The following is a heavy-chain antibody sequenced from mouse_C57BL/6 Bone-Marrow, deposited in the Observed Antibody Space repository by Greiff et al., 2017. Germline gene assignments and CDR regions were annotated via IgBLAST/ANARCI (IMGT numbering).Heavy chain of an antibody. D-gene: IGHD4-1*01. J-gene: IGHJ2*01. CDR3: AKNWGTSYYFDY. Sequence: DVMLVESGGGLVKPGGSLKLSCAASGFTFSDYGMHWVRQAPEKGLEWVAYISSGSSTIYYADTVKGRFTISRDNAKNTLFLQMTSLRSEDTAMDYCAKNWGTSYYFDYWGQGTTRTVSS. CDR2: ISSGSSTI. V-gene: IGHV5-17*01. CDR1: GFTFSDYG.